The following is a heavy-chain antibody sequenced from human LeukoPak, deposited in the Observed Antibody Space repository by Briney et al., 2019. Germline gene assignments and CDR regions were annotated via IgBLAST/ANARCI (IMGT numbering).Heavy chain of an antibody. Sequence: ASVKVSCKASGYIFTNYYMHWVRQAPGLGLEWMGMINPSGGSTRYAQKFQGRVTMTEDTSTDTAYMELSSLRSEDTAVYYCATETRIWSGYYRGFDPWGQGTLVTVSS. V-gene: IGHV1-46*01. CDR2: INPSGGST. CDR1: GYIFTNYY. CDR3: ATETRIWSGYYRGFDP. J-gene: IGHJ5*02. D-gene: IGHD3-3*01.